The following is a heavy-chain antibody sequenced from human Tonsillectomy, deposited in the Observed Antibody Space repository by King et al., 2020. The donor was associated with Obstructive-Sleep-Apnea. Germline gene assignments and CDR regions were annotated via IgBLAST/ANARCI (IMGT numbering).Heavy chain of an antibody. D-gene: IGHD3/OR15-3a*01. CDR3: AKHEFWTGYSPYWFDP. CDR2: IYYSGST. V-gene: IGHV4-38-2*02. Sequence: QLQESGPGLVKPWETLSLTCTVSGFSISDGYYWGWLRQSPGKGLEWIGSIYYSGSTYYNPSLKSRITVSVDTSKNQFSLEMNSVSATDTAVYYCAKHEFWTGYSPYWFDPWGQGTLVTVSS. J-gene: IGHJ5*02. CDR1: GFSISDGYY.